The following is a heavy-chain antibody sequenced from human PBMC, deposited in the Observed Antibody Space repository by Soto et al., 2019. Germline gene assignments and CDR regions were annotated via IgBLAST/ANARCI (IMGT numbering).Heavy chain of an antibody. Sequence: GASVKVSCKASGGTFSSYAISWVRQAPGQGLEWMGGIIPIFGTATYAQKFQGRVTMTADKSTSTAYMELSSLRSEDTAVYYCARAGSGWSDPPDYWGQGTLVTVSS. CDR1: GGTFSSYA. D-gene: IGHD6-19*01. CDR2: IIPIFGTA. CDR3: ARAGSGWSDPPDY. V-gene: IGHV1-69*06. J-gene: IGHJ4*02.